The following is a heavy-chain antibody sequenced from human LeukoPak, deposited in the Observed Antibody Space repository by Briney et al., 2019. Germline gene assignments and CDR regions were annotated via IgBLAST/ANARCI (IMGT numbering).Heavy chain of an antibody. CDR1: GFTFSSYG. V-gene: IGHV3-21*01. CDR3: ARGNWNALDY. D-gene: IGHD1-20*01. CDR2: ISSSSSSYI. Sequence: TGRSLRLSCAASGFTFSSYGMHWLRQAPGKGLEWVSSISSSSSSYIYYADSVKGRFTISRDNAKNSLYLQMNSLRAEDTAVYYCARGNWNALDYWGQGTLVTVSS. J-gene: IGHJ4*02.